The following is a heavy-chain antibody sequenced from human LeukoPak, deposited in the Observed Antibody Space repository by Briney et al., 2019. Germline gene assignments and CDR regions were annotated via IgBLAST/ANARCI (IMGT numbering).Heavy chain of an antibody. J-gene: IGHJ4*02. Sequence: SETLSLTCTVSGGSLSSSSYYWGWIRQPPGKGLEWIGSIFYSGITYYNPSLKSRVTISVDTSKNQFSLKLSSVTAADTAVYYCARRNQWQGPLDSWGQGTPVTVFS. CDR2: IFYSGIT. D-gene: IGHD6-19*01. CDR1: GGSLSSSSYY. V-gene: IGHV4-39*01. CDR3: ARRNQWQGPLDS.